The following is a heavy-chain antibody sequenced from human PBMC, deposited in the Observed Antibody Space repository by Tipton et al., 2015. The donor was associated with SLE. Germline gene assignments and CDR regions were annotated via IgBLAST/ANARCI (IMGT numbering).Heavy chain of an antibody. CDR3: ASMIVVIPVEARRDGMDV. V-gene: IGHV3-33*03. D-gene: IGHD2-2*01. J-gene: IGHJ6*02. CDR2: IWYDGSNK. CDR1: GFTFSSYG. Sequence: SGFTFSSYGMHWVRQAPGKGLEWVAVIWYDGSNKYYADSVKGRFTISRDNAKNSLYLQMNSLRAEDTALYYCASMIVVIPVEARRDGMDVWGQGTTVTVSS.